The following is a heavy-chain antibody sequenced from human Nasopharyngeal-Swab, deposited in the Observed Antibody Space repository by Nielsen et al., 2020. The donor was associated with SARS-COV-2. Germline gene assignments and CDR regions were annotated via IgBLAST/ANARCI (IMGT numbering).Heavy chain of an antibody. CDR2: IKQDGSEK. J-gene: IGHJ4*02. Sequence: VRQMPGKGLEWVANIKQDGSEKYYADSVKGRFTISRDNAKNSLYLQMNSLRAEDTAVYYCAREMGEFDYWGQGTLVTVSS. CDR3: AREMGEFDY. V-gene: IGHV3-7*01. D-gene: IGHD2-21*01.